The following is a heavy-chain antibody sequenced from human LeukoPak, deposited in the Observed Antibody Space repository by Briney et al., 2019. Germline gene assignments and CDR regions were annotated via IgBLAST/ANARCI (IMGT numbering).Heavy chain of an antibody. CDR3: ARDTIIVTFGGVGGRAYPDY. Sequence: PGGSLRLSCAASGFTSSDYSMNWVRQAPGKGLEWVSSISSSSSYIYYADSVKGRFTISRDNAKNSLFLQMNSLRAEDTAVYYCARDTIIVTFGGVGGRAYPDYWGQGTLVTVSS. CDR2: ISSSSSYI. CDR1: GFTSSDYS. V-gene: IGHV3-21*01. J-gene: IGHJ4*02. D-gene: IGHD3-16*01.